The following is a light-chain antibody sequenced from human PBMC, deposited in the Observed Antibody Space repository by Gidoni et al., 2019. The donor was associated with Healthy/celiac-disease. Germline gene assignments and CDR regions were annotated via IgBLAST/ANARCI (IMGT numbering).Light chain of an antibody. V-gene: IGKV1-27*01. J-gene: IGKJ3*01. CDR2: ASS. Sequence: DIQMTQSPSSLSASVGDSVTITCRASQGISNYLAWYQQKPGKVPKLLIYASSTLQSGVPSRFSGSGSGTDFTLTISSLQPEDVATYYWQKYNSARGGFTFGPGTKVDIK. CDR3: QKYNSARGGFT. CDR1: QGISNY.